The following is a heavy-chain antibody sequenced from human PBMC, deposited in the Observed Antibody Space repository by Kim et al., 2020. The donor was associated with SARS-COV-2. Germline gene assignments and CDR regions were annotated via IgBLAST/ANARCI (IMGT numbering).Heavy chain of an antibody. CDR3: ARSADPYYYDSSGYYWYYYGMDV. CDR2: ISSSGSTI. V-gene: IGHV3-11*01. Sequence: GGSLRLSCAASGFTFSDYYMSWIRQAPGKGLEWVSYISSSGSTIYYADSVKGRFTISRDNAKNSLYLQMNSLRAEDTAVYYCARSADPYYYDSSGYYWYYYGMDVWGQGTTVTVSS. J-gene: IGHJ6*02. D-gene: IGHD3-22*01. CDR1: GFTFSDYY.